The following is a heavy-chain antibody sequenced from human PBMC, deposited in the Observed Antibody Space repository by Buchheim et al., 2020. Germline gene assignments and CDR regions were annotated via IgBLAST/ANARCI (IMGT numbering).Heavy chain of an antibody. CDR2: ISSGGST. CDR1: GGSISSGSYF. V-gene: IGHV4-61*02. CDR3: AKTGGTYYYGLDV. J-gene: IGHJ6*02. Sequence: QVQLQESGPGLVKPSQTLSLTCTVSGGSISSGSYFWSWIRQPAGKGLEWIGRISSGGSTNYNASLKSRVIISADTPKNQLSLILTSVTAADTAVYYCAKTGGTYYYGLDVWGQGT. D-gene: IGHD3-16*01.